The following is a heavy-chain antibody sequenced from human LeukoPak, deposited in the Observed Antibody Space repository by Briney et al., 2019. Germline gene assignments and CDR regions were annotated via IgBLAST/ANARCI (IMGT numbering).Heavy chain of an antibody. CDR2: IIPIFGTA. CDR1: GGTFSSYA. Sequence: GASVKVSCKASGGTFSSYAISWVRQAPGQGLEWMGGIIPIFGTANYAQKFQGRVTITTDESTSTAYMELSSLRSEDTAVYYCAFGYSNRFGYYYYYMDVWGKGTTVTVSS. D-gene: IGHD4-11*01. CDR3: AFGYSNRFGYYYYYMDV. V-gene: IGHV1-69*05. J-gene: IGHJ6*03.